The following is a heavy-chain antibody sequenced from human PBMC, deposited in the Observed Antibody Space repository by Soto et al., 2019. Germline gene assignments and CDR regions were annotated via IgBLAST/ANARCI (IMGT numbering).Heavy chain of an antibody. CDR2: IIPIFGTA. V-gene: IGHV1-69*13. Sequence: SVKVSCKASGGTFSSYAISWVRQAPGQGLEWMGGIIPIFGTANYAQKFQGRVTITADESTSTAYMELSSLRSEDTAVYYCARDRLRADIVVVPTGLGGWFDPWG. J-gene: IGHJ5*02. CDR3: ARDRLRADIVVVPTGLGGWFDP. CDR1: GGTFSSYA. D-gene: IGHD2-2*01.